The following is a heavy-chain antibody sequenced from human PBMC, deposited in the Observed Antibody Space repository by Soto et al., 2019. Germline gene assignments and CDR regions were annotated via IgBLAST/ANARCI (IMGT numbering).Heavy chain of an antibody. CDR3: ARDRMDDFWSGYYTDYYYGMDV. V-gene: IGHV1-18*01. Sequence: QVQLVQSGAEVKKPGASVKVSCKASGYTFTSYGISWVRQAPGQGLEWMGWISAYNGNKNYAQKLPGRVTMTTDTSTSTAYMELRSLRSDDTAVYYCARDRMDDFWSGYYTDYYYGMDVWGQGTTVTVSS. D-gene: IGHD3-3*01. CDR1: GYTFTSYG. J-gene: IGHJ6*02. CDR2: ISAYNGNK.